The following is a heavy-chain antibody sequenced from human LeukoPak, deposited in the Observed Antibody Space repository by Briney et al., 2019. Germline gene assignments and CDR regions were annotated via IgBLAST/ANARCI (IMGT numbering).Heavy chain of an antibody. CDR2: FDPEDGET. D-gene: IGHD3-10*01. V-gene: IGHV1-24*01. J-gene: IGHJ4*02. CDR3: ATGIPYYGSGSYSY. Sequence: ASVKVSCKASGYTFTSYYMHWVRQAPGKGLEWMGGFDPEDGETIYAQKFQGRVTMTEDTSTDTAYMELSSLRSEDTAVYYCATGIPYYGSGSYSYWGQGTLVTVSS. CDR1: GYTFTSYY.